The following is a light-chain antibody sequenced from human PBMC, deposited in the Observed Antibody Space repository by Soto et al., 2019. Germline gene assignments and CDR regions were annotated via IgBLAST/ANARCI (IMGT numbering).Light chain of an antibody. Sequence: DIQMTQSPSTLSASVGDRVTITCRASQSISSWLAWYQQKPGKAPKLLIYKASSLESGVPSRFSGSGSGTECTLTISRLQPEDFAKYYRQQYNSYLYTFGQGTKLEIK. CDR1: QSISSW. J-gene: IGKJ2*01. CDR2: KAS. CDR3: QQYNSYLYT. V-gene: IGKV1-5*03.